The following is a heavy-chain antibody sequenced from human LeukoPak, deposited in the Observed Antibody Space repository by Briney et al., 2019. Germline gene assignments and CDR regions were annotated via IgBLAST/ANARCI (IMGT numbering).Heavy chain of an antibody. D-gene: IGHD6-13*01. J-gene: IGHJ4*02. CDR1: VGTFSSYA. Sequence: SVKVSCKASVGTFSSYAISWVRQAPGQGLEWMGGIIPIFGTANYAQKFQGRVTITADESTSTAYMELSSLRSEDTAVYYCARDLIAAASTIFGYFDYWGQGTLVTVSS. V-gene: IGHV1-69*13. CDR3: ARDLIAAASTIFGYFDY. CDR2: IIPIFGTA.